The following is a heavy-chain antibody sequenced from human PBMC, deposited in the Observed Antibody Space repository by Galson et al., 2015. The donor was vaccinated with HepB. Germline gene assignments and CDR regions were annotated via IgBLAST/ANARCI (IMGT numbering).Heavy chain of an antibody. J-gene: IGHJ6*03. CDR1: GGTFSSYA. V-gene: IGHV1-69*13. CDR2: IIPIFGTA. CDR3: ARDLRPQQLVPLEKPYYYYYYMDV. D-gene: IGHD6-13*01. Sequence: SVKVSCKASGGTFSSYAISWVRQAPGQGLEWMGGIIPIFGTANYAQKFQGRVTITADESTSTAYMELSSLRSEDTAVYYCARDLRPQQLVPLEKPYYYYYYMDVWGKGTTVTVSS.